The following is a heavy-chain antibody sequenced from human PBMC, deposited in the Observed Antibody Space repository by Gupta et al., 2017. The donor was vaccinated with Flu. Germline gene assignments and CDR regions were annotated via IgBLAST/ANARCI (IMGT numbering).Heavy chain of an antibody. CDR3: ARIRYCSGGNCYTGLGMDV. V-gene: IGHV1-2*02. Sequence: QEQLVQSGAEVKKPGASVKVSCKTSGYTFTGYYIHWVRQAPGQGLEWMGWINPNSGGTNYAQKFQGRVTVTRDTSISTAYMELSRLRFDDTAVYYCARIRYCSGGNCYTGLGMDVWGQGTTVTVSS. CDR1: GYTFTGYY. J-gene: IGHJ6*02. D-gene: IGHD2-15*01. CDR2: INPNSGGT.